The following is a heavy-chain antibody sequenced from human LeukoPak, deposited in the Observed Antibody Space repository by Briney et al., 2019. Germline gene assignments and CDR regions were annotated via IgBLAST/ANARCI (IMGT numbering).Heavy chain of an antibody. CDR3: ARHKTGGTYPLDY. V-gene: IGHV4-59*08. J-gene: IGHJ4*02. CDR1: GGSMNTYF. CDR2: IHYSGST. D-gene: IGHD1-26*01. Sequence: SETLSLTCTVSGGSMNTYFRSWIRQPPGKGLEWIGHIHYSGSTTYHPSLKSRVTISVDVSKNQFSLKLSSVTAADTAVYYCARHKTGGTYPLDYWGQGTLVTVSS.